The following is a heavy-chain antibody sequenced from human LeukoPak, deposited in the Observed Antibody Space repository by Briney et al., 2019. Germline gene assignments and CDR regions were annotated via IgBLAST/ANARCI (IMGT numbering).Heavy chain of an antibody. CDR3: ARPMWGGSGSYLPLDY. CDR1: GFTISSYA. J-gene: IGHJ4*02. D-gene: IGHD3-10*01. V-gene: IGHV3-30*04. CDR2: ISYDGSNK. Sequence: PGRSLRLSCAASGFTISSYAMHWVRQAPGKRLEWVAVISYDGSNKYYADSVKGRFTISRDNSKNTLYLQMNSLRAEDTAVYYCARPMWGGSGSYLPLDYWGQGTLVTVSS.